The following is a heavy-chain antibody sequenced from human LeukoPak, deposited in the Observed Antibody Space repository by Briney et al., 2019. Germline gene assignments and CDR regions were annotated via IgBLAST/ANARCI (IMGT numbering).Heavy chain of an antibody. CDR2: ISSSSSYI. CDR3: ARRGQQLGGPFDY. V-gene: IGHV3-21*01. CDR1: GFSFSSHG. J-gene: IGHJ4*02. D-gene: IGHD6-13*01. Sequence: GGTLRLSCAASGFSFSSHGMSWVRPAPGKGLEWVSSISSSSSYIYYADSVKGRFTISRDNAKNSLYLQMNSLRAEDTAVYYCARRGQQLGGPFDYWGQGTLVTVSS.